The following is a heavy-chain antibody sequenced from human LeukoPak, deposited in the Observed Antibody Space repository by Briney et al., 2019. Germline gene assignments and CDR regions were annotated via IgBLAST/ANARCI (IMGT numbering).Heavy chain of an antibody. CDR3: ARHTSHSLVLRRGISWFDP. J-gene: IGHJ5*02. Sequence: SETLSLTCTVSGGSISSSSYYWGWIRQPPGKGLEWIGSIYYSGSTYYNPSLTSRVTISVDTSKNQFSLKLSSVTAADTAVYYCARHTSHSLVLRRGISWFDPWGQGTLVTVSS. V-gene: IGHV4-39*01. CDR1: GGSISSSSYY. CDR2: IYYSGST. D-gene: IGHD5-18*01.